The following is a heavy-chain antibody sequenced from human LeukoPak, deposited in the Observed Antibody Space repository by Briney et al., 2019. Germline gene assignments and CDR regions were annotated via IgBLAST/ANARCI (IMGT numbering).Heavy chain of an antibody. V-gene: IGHV3-48*01. J-gene: IGHJ4*02. Sequence: GGSLRLSCAASGFTFSAYSMNWVRQAPEKGLEWVSYIGSSSSPIYYADSVKGRFTISRDNVKNSLYLQMDSLRAEDTAVYYCARDQAYSFDYWGQGTLVTVSS. D-gene: IGHD4-11*01. CDR1: GFTFSAYS. CDR2: IGSSSSPI. CDR3: ARDQAYSFDY.